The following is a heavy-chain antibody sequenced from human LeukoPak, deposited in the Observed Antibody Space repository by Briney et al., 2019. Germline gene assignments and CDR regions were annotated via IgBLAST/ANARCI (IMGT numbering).Heavy chain of an antibody. CDR3: ARQPYFYYYLDV. Sequence: GGSLRLSCAASGFAFNNDAMTWVPQPPGKGLEWVSTIVGDSTIEYYADSVKGRFTISSDNSKTMLFLHMNSLRAEDTAIYYCARQPYFYYYLDVWGKGTTVTVTS. V-gene: IGHV3-23*01. CDR2: IVGDSTIE. D-gene: IGHD5-18*01. CDR1: GFAFNNDA. J-gene: IGHJ6*03.